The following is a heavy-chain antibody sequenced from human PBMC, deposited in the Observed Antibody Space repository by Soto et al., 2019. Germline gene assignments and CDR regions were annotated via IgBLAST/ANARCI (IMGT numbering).Heavy chain of an antibody. CDR3: TRDADTATGWSGAFDI. CDR1: GLTFGDYA. CDR2: IRSKAYGGTT. D-gene: IGHD5-18*01. V-gene: IGHV3-49*03. J-gene: IGHJ3*02. Sequence: SLRLSWTASGLTFGDYAMSWFRQAPGKGMEWVGFIRSKAYGGTTEYASSVQVRFTISRDDSKSIAYLQMNSLKTEDTDVYSCTRDADTATGWSGAFDIWGQGTMVTVSS.